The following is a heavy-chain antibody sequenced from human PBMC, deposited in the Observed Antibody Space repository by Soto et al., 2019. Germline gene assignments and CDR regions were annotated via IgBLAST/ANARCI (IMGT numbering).Heavy chain of an antibody. D-gene: IGHD3-16*01. CDR3: ARDGGKGYYYGMDV. V-gene: IGHV1-69*13. Sequence: GASVKVSCKASGGTFSSYAISWVRQAPGQGLEWMGGIIPIFGTANYAQKFQGRVTITADESTSTAYMELSSLRSEDTAVYYCARDGGKGYYYGMDVWGQGTTVTVSS. CDR2: IIPIFGTA. J-gene: IGHJ6*02. CDR1: GGTFSSYA.